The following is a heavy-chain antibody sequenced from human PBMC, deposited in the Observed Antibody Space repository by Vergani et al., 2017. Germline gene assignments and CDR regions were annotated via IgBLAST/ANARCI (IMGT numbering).Heavy chain of an antibody. Sequence: QVQLVQSGAEVKKPGASVKVSCKASGYTFTGYYMHWVRQAPGQGLEWMGWINPNSGGTNYALKFQGRVPMTRDTSISTAYMELSRLGSDDTAVYYCARAGLDMVRGVIIDDYYYYYYGRDVWGQGTTVTVSS. D-gene: IGHD3-10*01. CDR1: GYTFTGYY. CDR3: ARAGLDMVRGVIIDDYYYYYYGRDV. V-gene: IGHV1-2*02. CDR2: INPNSGGT. J-gene: IGHJ6*02.